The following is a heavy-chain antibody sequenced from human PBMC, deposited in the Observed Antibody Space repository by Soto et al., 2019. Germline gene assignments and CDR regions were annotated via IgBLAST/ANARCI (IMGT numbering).Heavy chain of an antibody. Sequence: PGGSLRLSCAASGVTFCSYSMNWVRQAPGKGLEWVSSISTGGTYIYYADSVKGRFTISRDNANNSLYLQMNSLRAEDTAVYYCARFFDWSLKGQSDYWGQGTLVTVSS. CDR3: ARFFDWSLKGQSDY. J-gene: IGHJ4*02. CDR1: GVTFCSYS. V-gene: IGHV3-21*01. CDR2: ISTGGTYI. D-gene: IGHD3-9*01.